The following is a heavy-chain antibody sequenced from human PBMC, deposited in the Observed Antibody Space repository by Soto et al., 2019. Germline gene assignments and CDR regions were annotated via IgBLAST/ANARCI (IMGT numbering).Heavy chain of an antibody. Sequence: ASVKVSCKASGYTFTSYGISWVRQAPGQGLEWMGWISAYNGNTNYAQKLQGRVTMTTDTSTSTAYMELRSLRSDDTAVYYCARLNYYYYYGMDVWGQGTTVTVS. CDR1: GYTFTSYG. CDR3: ARLNYYYYYGMDV. J-gene: IGHJ6*02. CDR2: ISAYNGNT. V-gene: IGHV1-18*01.